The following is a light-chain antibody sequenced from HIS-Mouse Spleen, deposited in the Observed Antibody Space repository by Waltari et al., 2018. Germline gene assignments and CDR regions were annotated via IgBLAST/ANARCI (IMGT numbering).Light chain of an antibody. CDR2: LGS. CDR1: QSLLHSNGYNY. CDR3: MQALQTPWT. Sequence: DIVMTQSPLSLPATPGEPAPISCRSSQSLLHSNGYNYLDWYLQKPGQSPQLLIYLGSNRASGVPDRFSGSGSGTDFTLKISRVEAEDVGVYYCMQALQTPWTFGQGTKLEIK. J-gene: IGKJ2*01. V-gene: IGKV2-28*01.